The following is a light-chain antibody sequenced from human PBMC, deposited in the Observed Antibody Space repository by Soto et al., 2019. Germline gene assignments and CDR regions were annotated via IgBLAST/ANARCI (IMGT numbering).Light chain of an antibody. J-gene: IGLJ1*01. Sequence: QSVLTQPPSASGSPGQSVTISCTGTSSDVGGYNYVSWYQQHPGKAPKLIISEVSKRPSGVPDRFSGSKSGNTASLTVSGLQAEDEADYYCTSQAGSNNYVFGTGTKV. CDR3: TSQAGSNNYV. CDR1: SSDVGGYNY. V-gene: IGLV2-8*01. CDR2: EVS.